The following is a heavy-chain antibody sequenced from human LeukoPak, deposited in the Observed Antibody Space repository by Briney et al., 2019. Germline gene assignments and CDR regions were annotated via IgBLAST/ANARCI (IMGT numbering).Heavy chain of an antibody. J-gene: IGHJ4*02. V-gene: IGHV3-23*01. CDR3: ANALTLVRGVIAPLDY. Sequence: GGSLRLSCAASGFTFSSYAMSWVRQAPGKGLEWVSAISGSGDSTYYADSLEGRFTISRDNSKNTVYLQINGLRTDDTAVYRCANALTLVRGVIAPLDYWGQGTLVTVSS. CDR2: ISGSGDST. D-gene: IGHD3-10*01. CDR1: GFTFSSYA.